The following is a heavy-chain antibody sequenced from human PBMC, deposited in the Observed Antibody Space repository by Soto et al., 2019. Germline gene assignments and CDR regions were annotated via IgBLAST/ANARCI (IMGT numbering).Heavy chain of an antibody. CDR2: IYYSGST. V-gene: IGHV4-39*01. J-gene: IGHJ3*02. CDR3: ARVYCGDYHFWFTKDAFDI. CDR1: GGSISSSSYY. D-gene: IGHD4-17*01. Sequence: QLQLQESGPGLVKPSETLSLTCTVSGGSISSSSYYWGWIRQPPGKGLEWIGSIYYSGSTYYNPSLKSRVTISVDTSQNEFSLKLSSVTAADTAVYYCARVYCGDYHFWFTKDAFDIWGQGTMVTVSS.